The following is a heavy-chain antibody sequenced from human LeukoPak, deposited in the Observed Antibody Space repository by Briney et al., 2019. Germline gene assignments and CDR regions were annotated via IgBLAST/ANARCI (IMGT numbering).Heavy chain of an antibody. J-gene: IGHJ4*02. CDR1: GFTFSSYS. CDR3: ARHGSGSYYVPPQDLYYFDY. CDR2: ISSSSSYI. D-gene: IGHD3-10*01. V-gene: IGHV3-21*01. Sequence: PGGSLRLSCAASGFTFSSYSMNWVRQAPGKGLEWVSSISSSSSYIYYADSVKGRFTISRDNAKNSLYLQMNSLRAEDTAVYYCARHGSGSYYVPPQDLYYFDYWGQGTLVTVSS.